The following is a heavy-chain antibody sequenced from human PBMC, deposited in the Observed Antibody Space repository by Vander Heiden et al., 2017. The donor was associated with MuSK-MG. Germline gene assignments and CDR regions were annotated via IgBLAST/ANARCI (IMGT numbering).Heavy chain of an antibody. J-gene: IGHJ4*02. D-gene: IGHD3-22*01. CDR3: ARALRSGSGYYSSDY. CDR1: GFTFSGYA. Sequence: QVQLVESGGGVVQPGRSLGRSWAASGFTFSGYARHWVRQAPGKGLEWVAVISYDGSNKYYADSVKGRFTISRDNSKNTLYLQMNSLRAEDTAVYYCARALRSGSGYYSSDYWGQGTLVTVSS. CDR2: ISYDGSNK. V-gene: IGHV3-30*04.